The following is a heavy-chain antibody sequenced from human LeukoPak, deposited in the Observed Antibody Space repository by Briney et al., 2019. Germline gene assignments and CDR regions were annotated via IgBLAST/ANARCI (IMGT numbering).Heavy chain of an antibody. V-gene: IGHV3-23*01. CDR1: GFTFNNFA. D-gene: IGHD6-13*01. J-gene: IGHJ6*02. CDR2: ITGSGGTT. Sequence: GGSLRLSCAASGFTFNNFAMSWVRQTPGEGLEWVSSITGSGGTTYYADSVRGRFTISRDNSKDTLYLQMNSLRAEDSAVYYCAKDKRYSSSSYYYYGMVVWGQGTTVTVSS. CDR3: AKDKRYSSSSYYYYGMVV.